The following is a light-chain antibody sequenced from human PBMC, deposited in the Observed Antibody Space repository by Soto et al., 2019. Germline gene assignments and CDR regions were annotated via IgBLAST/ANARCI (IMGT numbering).Light chain of an antibody. J-gene: IGKJ4*01. CDR1: QTISNNY. CDR3: QQYGSAPPT. V-gene: IGKV3-20*01. Sequence: EIVLTQSPGTLSVPLGETATLSCRASQTISNNYIAWYQQKPGQAPRLLVSGATNRATGVSDNFSGGGSGTTFTLTICSLEPEDPAMYFCQQYGSAPPTFGGGTQVEIK. CDR2: GAT.